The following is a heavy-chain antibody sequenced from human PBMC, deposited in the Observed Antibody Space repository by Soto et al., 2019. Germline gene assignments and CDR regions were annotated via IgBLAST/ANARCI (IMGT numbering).Heavy chain of an antibody. V-gene: IGHV3-23*01. J-gene: IGHJ4*01. CDR3: ARWSYFDY. CDR2: ISGSDGKT. Sequence: GGSLRLSCAASGFSFGSYALSWVRQAPGKGLEWVSTISGSDGKTFYADAMKGRFSISRDTSQNTLYLQMNSLRADDTAIYYCARWSYFDYWGHGSLVTVSS. CDR1: GFSFGSYA. D-gene: IGHD3-3*01.